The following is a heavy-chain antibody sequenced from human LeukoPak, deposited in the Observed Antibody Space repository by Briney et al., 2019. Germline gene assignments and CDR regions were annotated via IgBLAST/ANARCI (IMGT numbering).Heavy chain of an antibody. V-gene: IGHV1-46*01. J-gene: IGHJ6*02. D-gene: IGHD6-19*01. CDR1: GYTFTSYY. CDR3: ARDQVAGTYYYYGMDV. Sequence: ASVKVSCKASGYTFTSYYMHWVRQAPGQGLEWMGIINPSGGSTNYAQKFQGRVTMTRDTSTSTVCMELSSLRSEDTAVYYCARDQVAGTYYYYGMDVWGQGTTVTVSS. CDR2: INPSGGST.